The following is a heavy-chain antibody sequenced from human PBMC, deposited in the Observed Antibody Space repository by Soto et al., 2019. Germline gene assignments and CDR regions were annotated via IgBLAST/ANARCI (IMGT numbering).Heavy chain of an antibody. V-gene: IGHV3-7*03. J-gene: IGHJ3*02. CDR1: GFTLNRFW. D-gene: IGHD6-13*01. Sequence: GGSLRLSCKASGFTLNRFWMNWVRQAPGKGLEWVANIKFDGSQKSYVDSVKGRFTISRDNAENSLHLQMDSLRAEDTGVYYCARDADYFAGTLWYAGYDMWGRGTMVTVSS. CDR3: ARDADYFAGTLWYAGYDM. CDR2: IKFDGSQK.